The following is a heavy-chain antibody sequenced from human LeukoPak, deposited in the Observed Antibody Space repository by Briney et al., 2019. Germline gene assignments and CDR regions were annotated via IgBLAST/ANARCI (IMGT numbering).Heavy chain of an antibody. Sequence: GGSLRLSRTTSGFTFADYAMNWFRQAPGKGLEWIGFIRTKVYGETTEYAVSVKGRFTISRDDSRSIAYLQMNSLKTEDTAVYYCAKAEKNSWSVDYWGQGTLVTVSS. V-gene: IGHV3-49*03. CDR1: GFTFADYA. J-gene: IGHJ4*02. D-gene: IGHD3-3*01. CDR3: AKAEKNSWSVDY. CDR2: IRTKVYGETT.